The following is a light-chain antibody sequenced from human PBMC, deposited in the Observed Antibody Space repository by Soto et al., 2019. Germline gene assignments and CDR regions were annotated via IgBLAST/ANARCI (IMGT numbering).Light chain of an antibody. V-gene: IGKV3D-15*01. CDR2: ASS. J-gene: IGKJ5*01. CDR3: QLYGISPH. Sequence: EIVMTQSPATLSVSPGEIVTLSFRASQSVRSNLAWYQHKPGQAPRLLIYASSNRATGIPDRFSGSASGTDFTLTINRLEPEDFAVYYCQLYGISPHFGQGTRLEIK. CDR1: QSVRSN.